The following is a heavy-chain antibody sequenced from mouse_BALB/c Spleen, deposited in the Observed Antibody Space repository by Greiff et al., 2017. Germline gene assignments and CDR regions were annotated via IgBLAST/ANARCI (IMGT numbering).Heavy chain of an antibody. D-gene: IGHD1-1*01. CDR1: GYTFSSYW. V-gene: IGHV1-9*01. J-gene: IGHJ1*01. CDR3: ARRADYYGSRYWYFDV. CDR2: ILPGSGST. Sequence: VQLQQSGAELMKPGASVKISCKATGYTFSSYWIEWVKQRPGHGLEWIGEILPGSGSTNYNEKFKGKATFTADTSSNTAYMQLSSLTSEDSAVYYCARRADYYGSRYWYFDVWGAGTTVTVSS.